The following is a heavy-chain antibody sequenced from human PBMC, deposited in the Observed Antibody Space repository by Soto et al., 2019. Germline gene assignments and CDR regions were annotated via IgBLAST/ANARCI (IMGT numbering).Heavy chain of an antibody. J-gene: IGHJ5*02. CDR3: AREVGHGWFDP. CDR2: IYSGGST. Sequence: EVQLVESGGGLVQPGGSLRLSCAASGFTVSSNYMSWVRQAPGKGLEWVSVIYSGGSTYYADSVKGRFTISRHNSKNTLYLQMNSLRAEDTTVYYCAREVGHGWFDPWGQGTLVTVSS. V-gene: IGHV3-53*04. CDR1: GFTVSSNY.